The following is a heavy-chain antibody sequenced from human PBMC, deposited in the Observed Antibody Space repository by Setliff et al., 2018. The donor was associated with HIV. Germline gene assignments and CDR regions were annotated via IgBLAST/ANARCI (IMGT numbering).Heavy chain of an antibody. V-gene: IGHV1-18*01. CDR2: ISGFNGKI. Sequence: ASVKVSCKASGYTFSSYGISWVRQAPGQGLEWMGWISGFNGKINYAENFPGRVTLTTDSSAGTAHMELWSLTSDDTAVYYCARDLGGEHDYADPAYMDVWGKGTTVTVSS. J-gene: IGHJ6*03. CDR3: ARDLGGEHDYADPAYMDV. CDR1: GYTFSSYG. D-gene: IGHD4-17*01.